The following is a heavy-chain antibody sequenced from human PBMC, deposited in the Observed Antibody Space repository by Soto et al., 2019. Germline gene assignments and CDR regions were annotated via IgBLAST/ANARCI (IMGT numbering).Heavy chain of an antibody. V-gene: IGHV4-30-2*01. Sequence: SETLSLTCAVSGGSVSSGFYSWSWIRQPPGQGLEWIGYIYNSGNTYYNPSLMSRVTISVDRSQSHFSLKLTSVTAADTAVYYCARGGDGVWNWFDPWGQGTQVTVSS. D-gene: IGHD2-21*02. CDR3: ARGGDGVWNWFDP. J-gene: IGHJ5*02. CDR1: GGSVSSGFYS. CDR2: IYNSGNT.